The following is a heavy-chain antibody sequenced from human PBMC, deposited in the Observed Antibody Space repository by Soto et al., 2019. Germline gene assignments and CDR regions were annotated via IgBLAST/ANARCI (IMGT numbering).Heavy chain of an antibody. Sequence: EVQLVESGGGLVQPGGSLRLSCAASGFTFSDHHMDWVRQAPGKGLEWVGRARNKAHSHTTAYAASVKGRFTISRDDSKNLLSLQMNSLKTEDTAVYFCARVMGTSFDLWGQGTLVTVSS. CDR1: GFTFSDHH. CDR2: ARNKAHSHTT. D-gene: IGHD2-8*01. J-gene: IGHJ4*02. V-gene: IGHV3-72*01. CDR3: ARVMGTSFDL.